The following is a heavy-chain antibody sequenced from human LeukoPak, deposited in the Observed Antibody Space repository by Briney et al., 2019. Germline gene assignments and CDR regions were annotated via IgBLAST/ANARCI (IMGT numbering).Heavy chain of an antibody. J-gene: IGHJ4*02. V-gene: IGHV4-59*01. Sequence: SETLSLTCTVSGGSISSYYWSWIRQPPGKGLEWIGYIYYSGSTNYNPSLKSRVTISVDTSKNQFSLKLSSVTAADTAVYYCASLNSSYSSGWYGGWWFDYWGQGTLVTVSS. CDR1: GGSISSYY. CDR2: IYYSGST. CDR3: ASLNSSYSSGWYGGWWFDY. D-gene: IGHD6-19*01.